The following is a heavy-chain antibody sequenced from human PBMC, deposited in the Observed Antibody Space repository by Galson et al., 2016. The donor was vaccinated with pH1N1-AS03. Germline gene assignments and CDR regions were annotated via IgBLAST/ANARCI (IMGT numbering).Heavy chain of an antibody. D-gene: IGHD6-19*01. V-gene: IGHV3-7*03. CDR1: GFTFSSYW. Sequence: LRLSCAASGFTFSSYWMTWVRQAPGKRLEWVANIKHDGSEKYSVDSVKGRFTISRDNAKNSLYLQLNSLRAEDPAVYYCARDPDPNNIGWYYFDNWGQGILVTVSS. J-gene: IGHJ4*02. CDR3: ARDPDPNNIGWYYFDN. CDR2: IKHDGSEK.